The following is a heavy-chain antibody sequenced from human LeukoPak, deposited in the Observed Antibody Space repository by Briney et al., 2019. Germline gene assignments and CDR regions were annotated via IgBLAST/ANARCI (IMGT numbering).Heavy chain of an antibody. Sequence: SEPLSLPYAVSGYFISCWYYWGWIRQPPGKGLEWIGSIYHSGSTYYNPSLKSRVTISVDTSKNQFSLKLSSVTAADTAVYYCAAGLWFGDRAFDYWGQGTLVTVSS. V-gene: IGHV4-38-2*01. CDR3: AAGLWFGDRAFDY. J-gene: IGHJ4*02. CDR1: GYFISCWYY. CDR2: IYHSGST. D-gene: IGHD3-10*01.